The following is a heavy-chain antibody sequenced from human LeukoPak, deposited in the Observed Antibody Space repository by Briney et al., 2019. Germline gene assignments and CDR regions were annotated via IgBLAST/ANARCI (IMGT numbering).Heavy chain of an antibody. CDR3: ARDGDFWSGYSDY. J-gene: IGHJ4*02. CDR2: IIPIFGTA. D-gene: IGHD3-3*01. V-gene: IGHV1-69*06. CDR1: GGTFSSYA. Sequence: ASVKVSCKASGGTFSSYAISWVRQAPGQGLEWMGGIIPIFGTANYAQKFQGRVTITADRSTSTAYMELSSLRSEDTAVYYCARDGDFWSGYSDYWGQGTLVTVSS.